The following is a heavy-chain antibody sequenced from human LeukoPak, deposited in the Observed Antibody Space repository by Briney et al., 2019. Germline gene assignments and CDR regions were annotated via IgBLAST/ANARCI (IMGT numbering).Heavy chain of an antibody. V-gene: IGHV1-2*02. CDR1: GYTFTGYY. CDR3: AVAPGDY. Sequence: GASVKVSCKASGYTFTGYYMHWVRQAPGQGLEWMGWINPNTGDTHYAQKFQGRVTLTRDTSITTVYMELSRLTSDDTAIFYCAVAPGDYCGQGTQVTVSS. J-gene: IGHJ4*02. CDR2: INPNTGDT. D-gene: IGHD2-21*01.